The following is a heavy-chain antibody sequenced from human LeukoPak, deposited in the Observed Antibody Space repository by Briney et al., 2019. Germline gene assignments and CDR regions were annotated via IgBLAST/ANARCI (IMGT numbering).Heavy chain of an antibody. J-gene: IGHJ6*03. CDR1: GITFTNYA. D-gene: IGHD4-17*01. Sequence: GSLRLSRAASGITFTNYAMTWIRQPPGKGLEWIGEINHSGSTNYNPSLKSRVTISVDTSKNQFSLKLSSVTAADTAVYYCARGFGVTTYYYMDVWGKGTTVTVSS. V-gene: IGHV4-34*01. CDR3: ARGFGVTTYYYMDV. CDR2: INHSGST.